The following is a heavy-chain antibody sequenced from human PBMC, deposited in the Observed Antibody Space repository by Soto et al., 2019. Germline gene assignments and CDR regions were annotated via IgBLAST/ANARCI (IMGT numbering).Heavy chain of an antibody. CDR3: ARDLGGWPDY. J-gene: IGHJ4*02. CDR1: GHTFSSYA. CDR2: INAGNGNT. Sequence: ALVKVSCKASGHTFSSYAMHWVRQAPGQSLEWMGWINAGNGNTKYSQKFQGRVTITRDTSASTAYMELSSLRSEDTAVYYCARDLGGWPDYWGQGTLVTVSS. V-gene: IGHV1-3*01. D-gene: IGHD2-15*01.